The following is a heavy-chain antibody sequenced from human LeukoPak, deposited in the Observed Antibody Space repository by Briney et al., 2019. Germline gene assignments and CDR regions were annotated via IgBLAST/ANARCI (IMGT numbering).Heavy chain of an antibody. J-gene: IGHJ3*02. CDR3: ARAGSPRRYCSSTSCFIAFDI. Sequence: ASVKVSCKASGYTFTVYYMHWLRQAPGQGLEWMGGINPNSGGTNNAHKIQGRGTMTRDTSVSSAYMELSRLRSDNTAVEDCARAGSPRRYCSSTSCFIAFDIWGQGTMVTVSS. D-gene: IGHD2-2*01. CDR1: GYTFTVYY. CDR2: INPNSGGT. V-gene: IGHV1-2*02.